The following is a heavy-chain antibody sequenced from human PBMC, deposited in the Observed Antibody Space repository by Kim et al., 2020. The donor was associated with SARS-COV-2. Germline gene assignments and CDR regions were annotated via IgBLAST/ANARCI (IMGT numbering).Heavy chain of an antibody. J-gene: IGHJ6*02. CDR3: ASLADYSSSGRYGMDV. V-gene: IGHV3-33*01. CDR1: GFTLSGYD. D-gene: IGHD4-4*01. CDR2: IWYDGSKE. Sequence: GGSLRLSCTAAGFTLSGYDIHWVRQGPGKGLEWVGVIWYDGSKEYYVDSVKGRFTISRDNSKNTVYIQMNSLRAEDTAVYYCASLADYSSSGRYGMDVWGQGTTVTVS.